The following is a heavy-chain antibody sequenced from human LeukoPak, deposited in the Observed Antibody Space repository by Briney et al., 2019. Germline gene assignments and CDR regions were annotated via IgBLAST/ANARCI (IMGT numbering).Heavy chain of an antibody. CDR3: AKDTQVEMATTFDY. V-gene: IGHV3-9*01. J-gene: IGHJ4*02. D-gene: IGHD5-24*01. Sequence: AGGSLRLSCAASGFTFDDYAMPWVRQAPGKGLEWVSGISWNSGSIGYADSVKGRFTISRDNAKNSLYLQMNSLRAEDTALYYCAKDTQVEMATTFDYWGQGTLVTVSS. CDR1: GFTFDDYA. CDR2: ISWNSGSI.